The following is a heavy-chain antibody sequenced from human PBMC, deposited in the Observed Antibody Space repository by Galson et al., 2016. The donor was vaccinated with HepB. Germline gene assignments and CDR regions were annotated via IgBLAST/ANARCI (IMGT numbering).Heavy chain of an antibody. CDR3: AKDKSAMSNAFDI. CDR1: DFVFNNYP. J-gene: IGHJ3*02. V-gene: IGHV3-30*18. CDR2: ISYDGNNK. D-gene: IGHD2-2*01. Sequence: SLRLSCAASDFVFNNYPMTWVRQAPGKGLEWVAVISYDGNNKYNADSVKGRFTISRDNSKNTLYLQMNSLRAEDTAVYYCAKDKSAMSNAFDIWGQGTMVTVSS.